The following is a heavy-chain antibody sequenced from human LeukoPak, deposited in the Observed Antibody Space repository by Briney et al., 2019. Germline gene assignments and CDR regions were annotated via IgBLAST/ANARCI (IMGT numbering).Heavy chain of an antibody. CDR2: IYPGDSGT. Sequence: GEPLKISCKGSGYSFTSYWIGWVRRMPGKGLGGMGIIYPGDSGTRYSPSLHVKVTISADRSISIAYLQWSSLKASDTAMYYCARISVVVTAYGFDPWGQGTLVTVSS. D-gene: IGHD2-21*02. CDR3: ARISVVVTAYGFDP. CDR1: GYSFTSYW. V-gene: IGHV5-51*01. J-gene: IGHJ5*02.